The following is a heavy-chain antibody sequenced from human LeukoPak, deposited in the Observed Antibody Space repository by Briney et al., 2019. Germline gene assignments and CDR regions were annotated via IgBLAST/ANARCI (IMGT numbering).Heavy chain of an antibody. D-gene: IGHD1-14*01. CDR1: GFTFSSYA. CDR2: ISGSGGST. CDR3: AKCTAPDDYYYYYMDV. J-gene: IGHJ6*03. V-gene: IGHV3-23*01. Sequence: GGSLRLSCAASGFTFSSYAMSWVRQAPGKGLEWVSAISGSGGSTYYADSVKGRFTISRDNSKNTLYLQMNSLRAEDTAVYYCAKCTAPDDYYYYYMDVWGKGTTVTVSS.